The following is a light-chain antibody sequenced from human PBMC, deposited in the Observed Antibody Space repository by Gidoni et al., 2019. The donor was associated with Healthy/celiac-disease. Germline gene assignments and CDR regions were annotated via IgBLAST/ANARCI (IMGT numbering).Light chain of an antibody. CDR2: DTS. J-gene: IGKJ4*01. CDR3: QQYDNHPRT. V-gene: IGKV1-33*01. Sequence: DIQPIKSPSSLSASVGDSITTTCQASQAIRSQLKWYQQKPGKAPQLLIYDTSSLETGVPSRFSGSGSGTDFTFTISSLQPEDIATYYCQQYDNHPRTFGEGTKVEIK. CDR1: QAIRSQ.